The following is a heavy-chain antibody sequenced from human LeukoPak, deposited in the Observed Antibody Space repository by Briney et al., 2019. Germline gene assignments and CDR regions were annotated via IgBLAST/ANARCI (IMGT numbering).Heavy chain of an antibody. CDR3: AREGGYSSSWYLRFS. CDR1: GFTFSSYS. J-gene: IGHJ4*02. V-gene: IGHV3-21*01. D-gene: IGHD6-13*01. CDR2: ISSSSSYI. Sequence: TGGSLRLSCAASGFTFSSYSMNWVRQAPGKGLEWVSSISSSSSYIYYADSVKGRLTISRDNAKNSLYLQMNSLRAEDTAVYYCAREGGYSSSWYLRFSRGQGTLVTVSS.